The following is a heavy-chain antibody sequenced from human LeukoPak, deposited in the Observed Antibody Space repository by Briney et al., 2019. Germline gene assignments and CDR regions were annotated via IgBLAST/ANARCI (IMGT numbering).Heavy chain of an antibody. D-gene: IGHD3-9*01. Sequence: SVKVSCKASGYTFTSYAISWVRQAPGQGLEWMGGIIPIFGTANYAQKFQGRVTITTDESTSTAYMELSSLRSEDTAVYYCARGVSPSYDILTGYYYYYYYMDVWGKGTTVTVSS. CDR3: ARGVSPSYDILTGYYYYYYYMDV. J-gene: IGHJ6*03. V-gene: IGHV1-69*05. CDR1: GYTFTSYA. CDR2: IIPIFGTA.